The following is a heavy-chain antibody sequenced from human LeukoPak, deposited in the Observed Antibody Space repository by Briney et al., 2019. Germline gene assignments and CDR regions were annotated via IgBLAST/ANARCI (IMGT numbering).Heavy chain of an antibody. CDR3: ARDNSVGDVAWWFDP. D-gene: IGHD1-26*01. Sequence: ASVKVSCKASGYSFTSHYMHWVRQAPGQGLEWLGLINPSGSSTLYAQKFQGRVTMTRDMSATTDYMELSSLRSEDTAVYYCARDNSVGDVAWWFDPWGQGTLVTVSS. CDR1: GYSFTSHY. J-gene: IGHJ5*02. V-gene: IGHV1-46*01. CDR2: INPSGSST.